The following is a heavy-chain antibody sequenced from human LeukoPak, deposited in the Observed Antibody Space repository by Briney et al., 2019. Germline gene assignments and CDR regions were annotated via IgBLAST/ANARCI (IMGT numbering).Heavy chain of an antibody. Sequence: ASVTVSCKASGYTFTGYYMHWVRQAPGQGLEWMGWINPNSGGTNYAQKFQGRATMTRDTSISTAYMELSRLRSGDTAVYYCARSLRFLEWLLHPWGQGTLVTVSS. D-gene: IGHD3-3*01. V-gene: IGHV1-2*02. CDR3: ARSLRFLEWLLHP. CDR1: GYTFTGYY. CDR2: INPNSGGT. J-gene: IGHJ5*02.